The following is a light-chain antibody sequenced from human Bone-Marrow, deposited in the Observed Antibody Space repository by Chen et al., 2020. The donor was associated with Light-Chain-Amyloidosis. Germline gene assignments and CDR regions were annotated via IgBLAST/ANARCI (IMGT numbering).Light chain of an antibody. Sequence: EVVMTQSPATLSVSPGERVTLSCRASQSVSTNLVWYQQKPGQAPRLLIYDASTRATDIPARFSGSGSGPDFTLTISGLQSEDFAVYYCQQCKHWPSWTFGQGTKVEIK. V-gene: IGKV3-15*01. CDR1: QSVSTN. CDR2: DAS. J-gene: IGKJ1*01. CDR3: QQCKHWPSWT.